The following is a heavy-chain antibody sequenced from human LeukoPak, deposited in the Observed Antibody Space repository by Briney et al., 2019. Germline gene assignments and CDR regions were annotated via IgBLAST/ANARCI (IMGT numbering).Heavy chain of an antibody. D-gene: IGHD6-19*01. CDR3: AKEGQAVAGTQGDY. Sequence: GGSLRLSCAASGFTFDDYAMHWVRQAPGKGLEWVSGISWNSGSIGYADSVKGRFTISRDNSKNTLYLQMNSLRAEDTAVYYCAKEGQAVAGTQGDYWGQGTLVTVSS. CDR1: GFTFDDYA. J-gene: IGHJ4*02. CDR2: ISWNSGSI. V-gene: IGHV3-9*01.